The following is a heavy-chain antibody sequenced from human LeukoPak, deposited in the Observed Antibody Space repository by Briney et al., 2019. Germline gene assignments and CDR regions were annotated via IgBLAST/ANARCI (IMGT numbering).Heavy chain of an antibody. V-gene: IGHV4-39*07. D-gene: IGHD2-21*02. CDR2: VYYRGST. J-gene: IGHJ4*02. Sequence: PSETLSLTCSVTGDFFSGGTSDWAWIRQPPGKGLEWIGNVYYRGSTYYSASLESRVTISVDTSKNQFSLRLSSVTAADTAVYYCARVGVRTYCGSGCYSDYFDSWGQGTLVTVSS. CDR1: GDFFSGGTSD. CDR3: ARVGVRTYCGSGCYSDYFDS.